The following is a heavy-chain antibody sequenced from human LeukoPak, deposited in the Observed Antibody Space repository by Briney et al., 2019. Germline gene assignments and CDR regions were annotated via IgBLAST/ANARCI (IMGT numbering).Heavy chain of an antibody. V-gene: IGHV3-30*02. D-gene: IGHD4-17*01. J-gene: IGHJ4*02. CDR1: GLTFSNYG. CDR2: IRYDGTNK. Sequence: GGSLRLSCAASGLTFSNYGMHWVRQAPGKGLEWVAFIRYDGTNKYYADSVKGRFTVSRDNAKNTLYLQMNSLRVEDTAVYYCARVFPYTVTTLGYWGRGTLVTVSS. CDR3: ARVFPYTVTTLGY.